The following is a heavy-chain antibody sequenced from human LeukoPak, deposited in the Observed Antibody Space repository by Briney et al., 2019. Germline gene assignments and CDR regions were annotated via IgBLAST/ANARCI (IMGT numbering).Heavy chain of an antibody. CDR1: GYSFTSYW. Sequence: GESLQISCKGSGYSFTSYWIGWVRQMPGKGLEWMGIIYPDDSDTGYSPSFQGQVTISADKSISTAYLQWSSLKASDTAMYYCARHRGYDPYDMDVWGKGTTVTVSS. V-gene: IGHV5-51*01. CDR3: ARHRGYDPYDMDV. CDR2: IYPDDSDT. D-gene: IGHD2-2*01. J-gene: IGHJ6*03.